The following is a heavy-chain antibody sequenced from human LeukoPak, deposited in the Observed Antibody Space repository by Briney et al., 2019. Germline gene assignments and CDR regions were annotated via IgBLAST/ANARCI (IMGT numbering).Heavy chain of an antibody. J-gene: IGHJ4*02. V-gene: IGHV1-18*01. CDR2: ISSYNGKT. D-gene: IGHD3-22*01. CDR1: GYRFTRYS. Sequence: GASVKVSCKSSGYRFTRYSMSWVRQAPGQGLEWVGWISSYNGKTNYGKNVQGRVTMTTDTSTSTAYMELRSLRSDDTAIYYCARNYDSSKDGNDYWGQGTLVTVSS. CDR3: ARNYDSSKDGNDY.